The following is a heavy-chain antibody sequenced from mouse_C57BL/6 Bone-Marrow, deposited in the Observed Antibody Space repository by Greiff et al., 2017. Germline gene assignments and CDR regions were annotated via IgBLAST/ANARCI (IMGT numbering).Heavy chain of an antibody. V-gene: IGHV6-3*01. Sequence: EVKLQESGGGLVQPGGSMKLSCVASGFTFSNYWMNWVRQSPEKGLEWVAQIRLKSDNYATHYAESVKGRFTISRDDSKSSVYLQMNNLRAEDTGIYYCTENYGNLYYAMDYWGQGTSVTVSS. CDR3: TENYGNLYYAMDY. CDR1: GFTFSNYW. D-gene: IGHD2-1*01. J-gene: IGHJ4*01. CDR2: IRLKSDNYAT.